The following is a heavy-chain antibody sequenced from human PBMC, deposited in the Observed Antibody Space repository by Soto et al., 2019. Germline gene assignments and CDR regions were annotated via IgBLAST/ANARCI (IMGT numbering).Heavy chain of an antibody. CDR1: GGSISNFY. V-gene: IGHV4-59*01. D-gene: IGHD3-10*01. Sequence: SETLSLTCSVSGGSISNFYWSWIRQPPGKGLEWIGFFYNSGTTNYNPSLKSRVTISVDTSKNQFSLRLRSLTVADTAVYYCGRDGSGSPTTYWGQGILVTVSS. CDR2: FYNSGTT. J-gene: IGHJ4*02. CDR3: GRDGSGSPTTY.